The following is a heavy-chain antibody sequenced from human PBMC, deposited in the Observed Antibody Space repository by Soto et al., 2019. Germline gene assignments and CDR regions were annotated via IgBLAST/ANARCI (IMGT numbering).Heavy chain of an antibody. CDR2: MNPNSGNT. D-gene: IGHD3-22*01. J-gene: IGHJ4*02. CDR1: GYTFNNYD. Sequence: ASVKVSCKASGYTFNNYDIHWVRQAPGHGLEWMGWMNPNSGNTGYAQNFRGRVTMTQNTAIGTAYMELSSLRSEDTAAYYCARNYLTYYYDSSGPDYWGQGTLVTVSS. CDR3: ARNYLTYYYDSSGPDY. V-gene: IGHV1-8*02.